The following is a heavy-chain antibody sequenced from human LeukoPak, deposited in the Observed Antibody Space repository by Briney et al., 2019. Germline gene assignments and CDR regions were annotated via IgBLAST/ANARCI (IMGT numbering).Heavy chain of an antibody. J-gene: IGHJ4*02. CDR1: GFTFSSYW. CDR3: ARDLVSRRYSNYDY. CDR2: IKQDGSEK. D-gene: IGHD4-4*01. V-gene: IGHV3-7*01. Sequence: PGGSLRLSCAASGFTFSSYWMSWVRQAPGKGLEGVANIKQDGSEKYYVDSVKGRFTISRDNAKNSLYLQMNSLRAEDTAVYYCARDLVSRRYSNYDYWGQGTLVTVSS.